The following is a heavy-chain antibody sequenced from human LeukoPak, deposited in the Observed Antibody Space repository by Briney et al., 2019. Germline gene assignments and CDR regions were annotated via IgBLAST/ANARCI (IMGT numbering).Heavy chain of an antibody. CDR1: QFTFSSHA. Sequence: GGSLRLSCAASQFTFSSHAMSWVRQAPGKGLEWVSAIGDDVVSTYYAESVKGRFTISRDSSKNTLYLQMNSLRAEDTAIYYCAKDSPLLTVWGQGTLVTVSS. CDR2: IGDDVVST. D-gene: IGHD3-9*01. J-gene: IGHJ4*02. CDR3: AKDSPLLTV. V-gene: IGHV3-23*01.